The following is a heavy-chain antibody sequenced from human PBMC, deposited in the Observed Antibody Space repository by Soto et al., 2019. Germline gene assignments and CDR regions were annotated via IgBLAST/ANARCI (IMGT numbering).Heavy chain of an antibody. D-gene: IGHD3-10*01. J-gene: IGHJ4*02. CDR3: AKGLFRGSGSYNFDY. CDR2: INPSGGST. CDR1: GYTFTSYY. Sequence: GASVKVSCKASGYTFTSYYMHWVRQAPGQGLEWMGIINPSGGSTSYAQKFQGRVTMTRDTSTSTVYMELSSLRSEDTAVYYCAKGLFRGSGSYNFDYWSQGTLVTVSS. V-gene: IGHV1-46*01.